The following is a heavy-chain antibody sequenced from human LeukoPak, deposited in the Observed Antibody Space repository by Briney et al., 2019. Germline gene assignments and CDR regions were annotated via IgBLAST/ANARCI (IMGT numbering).Heavy chain of an antibody. J-gene: IGHJ5*02. Sequence: GGSLRLSCAASGFTFSSYWMHWVRQAPGKGLVWVSRINSDGSSTSYADSVKGRFTIPRDNAKNTLYLQMNSLRAEDTAVYYCAGNSPRGSGWYDQNWFDPWGQGTLVTVSS. CDR2: INSDGSST. V-gene: IGHV3-74*01. D-gene: IGHD6-19*01. CDR3: AGNSPRGSGWYDQNWFDP. CDR1: GFTFSSYW.